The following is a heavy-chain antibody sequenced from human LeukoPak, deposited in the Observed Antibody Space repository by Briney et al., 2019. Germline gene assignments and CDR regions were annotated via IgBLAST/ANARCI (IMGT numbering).Heavy chain of an antibody. V-gene: IGHV1-18*01. CDR3: ARVLTIMVRGVGFDY. D-gene: IGHD3-10*01. CDR2: ISAYNGNT. CDR1: GYTFTSYG. Sequence: ASVKVSCKASGYTFTSYGISWVRQAPGQGLEWMGWISAYNGNTNYAQKLQGRVTMTTDTSTSTAYMELRSLRSDDTAVYCCARVLTIMVRGVGFDYWGQGTLVTVSS. J-gene: IGHJ4*02.